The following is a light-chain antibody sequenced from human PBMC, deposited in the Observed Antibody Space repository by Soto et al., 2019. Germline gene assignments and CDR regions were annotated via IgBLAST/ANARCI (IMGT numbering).Light chain of an antibody. CDR1: QSVRSST. V-gene: IGKV3-15*01. CDR2: GAS. J-gene: IGKJ5*01. CDR3: QQRSNWPPS. Sequence: EIVMTQSPATLSVSPGERATLSCRASQSVRSSTLAWYQQKPGQAPRLLIYGASTRATGIPDRFSASGSGTEFTLTISSLQSEDFAIYYCQQRSNWPPSLGQGTRLEN.